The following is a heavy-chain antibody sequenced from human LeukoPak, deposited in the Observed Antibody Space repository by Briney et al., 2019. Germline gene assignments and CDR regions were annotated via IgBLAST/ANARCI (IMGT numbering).Heavy chain of an antibody. CDR3: AKAFYNSGWLDDAFDI. D-gene: IGHD6-19*01. V-gene: IGHV3-9*03. Sequence: PGRSLRLSCAASGFTFDDYAMHWVRQAPGKGLEWVSGISWNSGSIGYADSVKGRFTISRDNAKNSLYLQMNSLRAEDMALYYCAKAFYNSGWLDDAFDIWGQGTMVTVSS. CDR1: GFTFDDYA. CDR2: ISWNSGSI. J-gene: IGHJ3*02.